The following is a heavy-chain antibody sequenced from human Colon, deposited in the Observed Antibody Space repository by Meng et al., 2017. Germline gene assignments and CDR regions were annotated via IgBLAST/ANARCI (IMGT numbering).Heavy chain of an antibody. D-gene: IGHD5-12*01. CDR2: IYYSGST. J-gene: IGHJ5*02. V-gene: IGHV4-61*01. CDR1: GGSVISNSYY. CDR3: ARDSGYDKNWFDP. Sequence: VQLQESGPGLVRPSEILSLTCTVSGGSVISNSYYWSWIRQPPGKGLEWIGFIYYSGSTNYNPSLKSRVTISVDTSKNQFSLKVSSVTAADTAVYYCARDSGYDKNWFDPWGQGTLVTVSS.